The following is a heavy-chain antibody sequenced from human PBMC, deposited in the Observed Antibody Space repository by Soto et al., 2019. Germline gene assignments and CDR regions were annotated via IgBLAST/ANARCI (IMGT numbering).Heavy chain of an antibody. CDR3: TREFSGYDSGYNWFDP. J-gene: IGHJ5*02. D-gene: IGHD5-12*01. V-gene: IGHV1-18*01. CDR2: ISAYNGNT. Sequence: ASVKVSCKASGGTFSSYTISWVRQAPGQGLEWMGWISAYNGNTNYAQKLQGRVTMTTDTSTSTAYMELRSLRSDDTAVYYCTREFSGYDSGYNWFDPWGQGTLVTVS. CDR1: GGTFSSYT.